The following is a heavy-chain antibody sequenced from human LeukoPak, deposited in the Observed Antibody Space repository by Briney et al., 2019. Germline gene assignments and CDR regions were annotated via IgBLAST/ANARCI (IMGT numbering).Heavy chain of an antibody. D-gene: IGHD4-17*01. CDR2: IQHDGSNK. Sequence: AGGSLRLSCAASGFTFSSYDMHWVRQAPGKGLEWVAFIQHDGSNKYYADSVKGRFPISRDNSKNTLFLQMNSLRAEDTAVYYCARGDAVTTFGYWGQGTLVTVSS. CDR1: GFTFSSYD. V-gene: IGHV3-30*02. CDR3: ARGDAVTTFGY. J-gene: IGHJ4*02.